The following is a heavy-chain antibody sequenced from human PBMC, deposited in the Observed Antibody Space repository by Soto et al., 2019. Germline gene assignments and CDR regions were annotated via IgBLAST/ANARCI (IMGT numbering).Heavy chain of an antibody. V-gene: IGHV3-53*01. Sequence: GGSLRLSCAASGFTVSSNYMSWVRQAPGKGLEWVSVIYSGGSTYYADSVKGRFTIPRDNSKNTLYLQMNSLRAEDTAVYYCARSTRNYYDSSGYSFWGQGTLVTVSS. CDR3: ARSTRNYYDSSGYSF. CDR2: IYSGGST. D-gene: IGHD3-22*01. CDR1: GFTVSSNY. J-gene: IGHJ4*02.